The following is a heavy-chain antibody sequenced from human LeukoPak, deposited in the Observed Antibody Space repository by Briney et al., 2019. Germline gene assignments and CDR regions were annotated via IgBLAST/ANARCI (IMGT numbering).Heavy chain of an antibody. J-gene: IGHJ6*02. D-gene: IGHD3-10*01. V-gene: IGHV4-34*01. Sequence: SETLSLTCAVYGGSFSGYYWSWIRQPPGKGLEWIGEINHSGSTNYNPSLKSRVTISVDTSKNQFSLKLSSVTAADTAVYYCARGPSRYYGSGSYSHLYYYYYGMDVWGQGTTVTVSS. CDR2: INHSGST. CDR3: ARGPSRYYGSGSYSHLYYYYYGMDV. CDR1: GGSFSGYY.